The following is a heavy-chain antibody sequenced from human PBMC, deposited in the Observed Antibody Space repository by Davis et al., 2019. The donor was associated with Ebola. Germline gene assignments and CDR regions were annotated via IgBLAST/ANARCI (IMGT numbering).Heavy chain of an antibody. J-gene: IGHJ5*02. D-gene: IGHD3-3*01. CDR2: IVVGSGNT. CDR1: RFTFTSSA. Sequence: SVKVSCKASRFTFTSSAVQWVRQARGQRLEWIGWIVVGSGNTNYAQKFQERVTITRDMSTSTAYMELSSLRSEDTAVYYCAAGSGQLRFLEWLHWFDPWGQGTLVTVSS. V-gene: IGHV1-58*01. CDR3: AAGSGQLRFLEWLHWFDP.